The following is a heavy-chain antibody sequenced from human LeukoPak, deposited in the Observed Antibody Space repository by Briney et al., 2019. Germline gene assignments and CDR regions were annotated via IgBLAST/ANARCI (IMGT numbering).Heavy chain of an antibody. D-gene: IGHD2-15*01. CDR1: GYIFTSYA. CDR3: ARDLGYCSCDRCLRNWFDP. CDR2: ISGYNGHT. J-gene: IGHJ5*02. Sequence: GASVKVSCKASGYIFTSYAISWVRQAPGQGLEWMGWISGYNGHTNYARNLQGRVTMTTDTSTSTAYMELRSLRSDDTAVYYCARDLGYCSCDRCLRNWFDPWGQGTLVTVSS. V-gene: IGHV1-18*01.